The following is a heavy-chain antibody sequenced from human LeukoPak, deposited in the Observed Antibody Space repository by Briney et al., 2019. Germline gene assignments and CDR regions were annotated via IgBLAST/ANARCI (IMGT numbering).Heavy chain of an antibody. D-gene: IGHD3-9*01. J-gene: IGHJ5*02. V-gene: IGHV4-34*01. CDR3: ARERMSDWSSRNSFDP. Sequence: SETLSLTCAVYGGSFSGYYWSSIRQPPGKGLEWIGEINHSGSTNYNPSLKSRVTISVDTSKNQFSLKLSSVTAADTAVYYCARERMSDWSSRNSFDPWGQGTLVTVSS. CDR2: INHSGST. CDR1: GGSFSGYY.